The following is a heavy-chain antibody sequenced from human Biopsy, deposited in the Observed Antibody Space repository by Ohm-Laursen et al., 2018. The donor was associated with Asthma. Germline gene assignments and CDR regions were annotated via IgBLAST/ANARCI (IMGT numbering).Heavy chain of an antibody. V-gene: IGHV4-34*01. D-gene: IGHD3-22*01. J-gene: IGHJ4*02. CDR2: INHSGST. Sequence: SETLSLTWAVYGGSFSGYYWSWIRQPPGKGLEWIGEINHSGSTNYNPSLKSRVTISIDTSKNQFSLKLSSVTAADTAVYYCARAQDYYGSRGYYRSFDYWGQGTLVTVSS. CDR1: GGSFSGYY. CDR3: ARAQDYYGSRGYYRSFDY.